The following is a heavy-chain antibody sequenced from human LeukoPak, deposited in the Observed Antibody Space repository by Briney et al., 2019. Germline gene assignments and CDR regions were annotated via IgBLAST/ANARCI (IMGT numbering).Heavy chain of an antibody. J-gene: IGHJ4*02. CDR3: ARGLDFGWLLRFDY. CDR1: GGSISSYY. Sequence: PSETLSLTCTVSGGSISSYYWSWIRQPPGKGLEWIGYIYYSGSTNYNPSLKSRVTISVDTSKNQFSLKLSSVTAADTAVYYCARGLDFGWLLRFDYWGQGTLVTVSS. D-gene: IGHD3-9*01. CDR2: IYYSGST. V-gene: IGHV4-59*01.